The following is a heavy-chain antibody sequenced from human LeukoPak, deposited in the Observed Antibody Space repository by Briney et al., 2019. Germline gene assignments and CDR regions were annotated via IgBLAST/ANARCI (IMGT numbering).Heavy chain of an antibody. CDR3: AKDRRAGTVDTMDV. J-gene: IGHJ6*04. CDR1: GFTFSSYA. V-gene: IGHV3-23*01. D-gene: IGHD1-14*01. Sequence: GGSLRLSCAASGFTFSSYAMSWVRQAPGKGLEWVSAISGSGGSTYYADSVKGRFTISSDNSKNTLYLQMNSLRAEDTAVYYCAKDRRAGTVDTMDVWGKGTTVTVSS. CDR2: ISGSGGST.